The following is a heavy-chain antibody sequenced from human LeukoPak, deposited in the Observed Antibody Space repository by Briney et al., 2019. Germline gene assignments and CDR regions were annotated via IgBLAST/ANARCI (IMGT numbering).Heavy chain of an antibody. CDR2: IYYTGSA. Sequence: PSETLSLTCTVSGGSVSNGNFYWSWLRQPPGKALEWIGYIYYTGSAYYSPSLEGRVRISVDTSKNQFSVKLNSVTAADTAVYYCARTVATGTYWYFDLWGRGTLVTVSS. V-gene: IGHV4-61*01. D-gene: IGHD4-23*01. CDR3: ARTVATGTYWYFDL. CDR1: GGSVSNGNFY. J-gene: IGHJ2*01.